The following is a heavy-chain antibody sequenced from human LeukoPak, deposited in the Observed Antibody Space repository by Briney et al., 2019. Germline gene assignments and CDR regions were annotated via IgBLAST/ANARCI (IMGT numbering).Heavy chain of an antibody. V-gene: IGHV3-74*01. D-gene: IGHD1-26*01. J-gene: IGHJ4*02. CDR2: INGDGSTT. CDR3: APDLRSAAWSLDY. CDR1: GFTFSDYY. Sequence: GGSLRLSCGTSGFTFSDYYMHWVRQAPGKGLVWVSHINGDGSTTVYADSVKGRLTISRDNDKNTLYLQMNSLRVEDTAVYYCAPDLRSAAWSLDYWGQGTLVTVSS.